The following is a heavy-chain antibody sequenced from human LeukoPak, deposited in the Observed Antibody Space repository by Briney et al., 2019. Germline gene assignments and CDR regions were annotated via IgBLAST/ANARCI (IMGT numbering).Heavy chain of an antibody. Sequence: GGSLRLSCAVSGFTFSDHCVDWVRQAPGKGLEWVSRISNRAKSCTTDYAESVKGRFTISRDDSKSTLYLQMNSLETEDTAVYYCSRDATGDYWGQG. CDR2: ISNRAKSCTT. V-gene: IGHV3-72*01. J-gene: IGHJ4*02. CDR3: SRDATGDY. CDR1: GFTFSDHC.